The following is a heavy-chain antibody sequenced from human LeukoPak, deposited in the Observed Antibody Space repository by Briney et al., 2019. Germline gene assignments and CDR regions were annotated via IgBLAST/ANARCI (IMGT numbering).Heavy chain of an antibody. CDR2: IYTSGST. V-gene: IGHV4-4*07. CDR1: GGSISSYY. J-gene: IGHJ5*02. Sequence: SETLSLTCTVSGGSISSYYWSWIRQPPGKGLEWIGRIYTSGSTNYNPSLKGRVTMSVDTSKNQFSLKLSSVTAADTAVYYCARDRALYCSSTSCSLGGWFDPWGQGTLVTVSS. CDR3: ARDRALYCSSTSCSLGGWFDP. D-gene: IGHD2-2*01.